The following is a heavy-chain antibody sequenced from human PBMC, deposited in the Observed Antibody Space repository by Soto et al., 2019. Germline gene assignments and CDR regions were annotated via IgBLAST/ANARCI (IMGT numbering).Heavy chain of an antibody. V-gene: IGHV4-59*08. Sequence: QVQLQESGPGLVKPSETLSLTCTVSGGSISNYYWSWIRQAPGKGLEWIGYIYYSGSTNYNPSLKSRVTISVDTSKNQFSLKLSSVAATDSAMYYCARHDRRAAAGEGGYFFDYWGQGTLVTVSS. CDR3: ARHDRRAAAGEGGYFFDY. D-gene: IGHD6-13*01. CDR2: IYYSGST. CDR1: GGSISNYY. J-gene: IGHJ4*02.